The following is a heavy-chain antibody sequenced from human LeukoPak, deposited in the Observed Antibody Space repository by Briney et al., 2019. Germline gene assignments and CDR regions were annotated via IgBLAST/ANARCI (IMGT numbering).Heavy chain of an antibody. V-gene: IGHV3-48*04. CDR1: GFTFSRYS. CDR3: ARAPEEYCSSTSCHPGAGAFDI. J-gene: IGHJ3*02. D-gene: IGHD2-2*01. CDR2: VSTSSSTI. Sequence: GGSLRLSCAASGFTFSRYSMNWVRQTPGKRQEWVSYVSTSSSTIYYADSGKGRFTISRDNAKNSLYLQMNSLRTEDTAVYYCARAPEEYCSSTSCHPGAGAFDIWGQGTMVTVSP.